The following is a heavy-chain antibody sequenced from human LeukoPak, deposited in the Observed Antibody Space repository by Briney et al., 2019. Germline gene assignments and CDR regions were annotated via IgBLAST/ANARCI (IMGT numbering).Heavy chain of an antibody. CDR3: ARSNKYSSNWYDYFDY. J-gene: IGHJ4*02. D-gene: IGHD6-13*01. CDR1: GGSISSFY. Sequence: SETLSLTCAVSGGSISSFYWSWIRQPPGKGLEWIAYIYYSGSTNSGTTNYNPSLKSRVTISLDTSKNQFSLRLNSVTAADTAVYYCARSNKYSSNWYDYFDYWGQGTLVTVSS. CDR2: IYYSGSTNSGTT. V-gene: IGHV4-59*01.